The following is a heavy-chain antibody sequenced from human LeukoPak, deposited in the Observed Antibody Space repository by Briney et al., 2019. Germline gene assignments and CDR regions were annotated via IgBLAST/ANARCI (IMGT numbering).Heavy chain of an antibody. CDR2: INPNSGDT. V-gene: IGHV1-2*02. CDR3: ARAYYYYMDV. Sequence: ASVKVSCKASEYIFTGYYMHWVRQAPGQGLEWMGWINPNSGDTNYAQKFQGRVTMTRDTSISTVYLELSRLRSDDTAVYYCARAYYYYMDVWGKGTTVTVSS. J-gene: IGHJ6*03. CDR1: EYIFTGYY.